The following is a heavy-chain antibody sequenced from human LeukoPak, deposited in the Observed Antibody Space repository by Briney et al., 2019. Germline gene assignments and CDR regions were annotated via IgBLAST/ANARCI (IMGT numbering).Heavy chain of an antibody. D-gene: IGHD3-22*01. J-gene: IGHJ4*02. V-gene: IGHV3-15*01. CDR1: GGSISRYY. CDR3: TPTPYDSRIL. CDR2: IKSKTDGGTT. Sequence: ETLSLTCTVSGGSISRYYWSWIRQPPGKGLEWVGRIKSKTDGGTTDYAAPVKGRFTISRDDSKNTLYLQMNSLKTEDTAVYYCTPTPYDSRILWGQGTLVTVSS.